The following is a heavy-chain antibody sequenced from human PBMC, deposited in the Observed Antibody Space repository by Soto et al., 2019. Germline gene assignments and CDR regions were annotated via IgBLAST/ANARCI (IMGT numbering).Heavy chain of an antibody. D-gene: IGHD3-3*01. V-gene: IGHV1-3*01. CDR2: INAGNGNT. CDR3: ASAPVYYDFWSGYYGGPFAP. J-gene: IGHJ5*02. Sequence: ASVKVSCKASGYTFTSYAMHWVRQAPGQRLEWMGWINAGNGNTKYSQKFQGRVTITRDTSASTAYMELSSLRSEDTAVYYCASAPVYYDFWSGYYGGPFAPWGQGTLVTVSS. CDR1: GYTFTSYA.